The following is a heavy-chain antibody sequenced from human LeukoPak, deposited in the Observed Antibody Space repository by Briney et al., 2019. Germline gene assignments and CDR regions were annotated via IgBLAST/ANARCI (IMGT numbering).Heavy chain of an antibody. CDR2: ISAYNGNT. Sequence: GASVKVSCKASGGTFSSYAISWVRQAPGQGLEWMGWISAYNGNTNYAQKLQGRVTMTTETSTSTAYMELRSLRSDDTAVYYCARDRQWLVRNYFDYWGQGTLVTVSS. CDR1: GGTFSSYA. CDR3: ARDRQWLVRNYFDY. V-gene: IGHV1-18*01. D-gene: IGHD6-19*01. J-gene: IGHJ4*02.